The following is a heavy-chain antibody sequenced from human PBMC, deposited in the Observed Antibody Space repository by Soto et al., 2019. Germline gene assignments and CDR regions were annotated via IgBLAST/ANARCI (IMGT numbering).Heavy chain of an antibody. J-gene: IGHJ4*02. D-gene: IGHD2-21*02. V-gene: IGHV4-34*01. CDR1: GGSFSGYY. CDR2: INHSGST. Sequence: SETLSLTCAVYGGSFSGYYWSWIRQPPGKGLEWIGEINHSGSTNHNPSLKSRVTTSVDTSKNQFSLKLSSVTAADTAVYYCATEGMTADYWGQGTLVTVSS. CDR3: ATEGMTADY.